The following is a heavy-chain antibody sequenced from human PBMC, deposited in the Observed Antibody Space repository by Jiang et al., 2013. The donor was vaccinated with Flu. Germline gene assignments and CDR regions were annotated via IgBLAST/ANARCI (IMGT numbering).Heavy chain of an antibody. J-gene: IGHJ4*02. V-gene: IGHV1-2*02. CDR2: INPNSGGT. Sequence: VQLVESGAEVKKPGASVKVSCKASGYTFTGYYMHWVRQAPGQGLEWMGWINPNSGGTNYAQKFQGRVTMTRDTSISTAYMELSRLRSDDTAVYYCARVRQWLVRSLDYWGQGTLVTVSS. CDR3: ARVRQWLVRSLDY. CDR1: GYTFTGYY. D-gene: IGHD6-19*01.